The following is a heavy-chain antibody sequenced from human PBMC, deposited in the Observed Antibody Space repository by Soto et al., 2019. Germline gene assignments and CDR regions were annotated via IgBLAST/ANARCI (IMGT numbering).Heavy chain of an antibody. Sequence: QVQLVQSGAEVKMPGSSVRVSCKASGGSFSKYGISWVRQAPGQGLEWMGGIIPMFGIGNYAEKFLGRVTIPAAEDTGASHMALSTLGSEDTALYFCGRGDRVNESSAMDVWGQGTTVTVSS. CDR3: GRGDRVNESSAMDV. CDR1: GGSFSKYG. J-gene: IGHJ6*02. V-gene: IGHV1-69*01. D-gene: IGHD3-3*01. CDR2: IIPMFGIG.